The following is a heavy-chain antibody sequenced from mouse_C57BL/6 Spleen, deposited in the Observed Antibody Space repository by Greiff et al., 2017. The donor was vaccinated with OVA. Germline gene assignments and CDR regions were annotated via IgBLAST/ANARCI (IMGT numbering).Heavy chain of an antibody. V-gene: IGHV1-69*01. CDR3: ARMENLGAPLAY. CDR1: GYTFTSYW. J-gene: IGHJ3*01. Sequence: QVQLQQPGAELVMPGASVKLSCKASGYTFTSYWMPWVKQRPGQGLEWIGEIDPSDSYTNYNQKFKGKSTLTVDKSSSTAYMQLSSLTSEDSAVYYCARMENLGAPLAYWGQGTLVTVSA. CDR2: IDPSDSYT.